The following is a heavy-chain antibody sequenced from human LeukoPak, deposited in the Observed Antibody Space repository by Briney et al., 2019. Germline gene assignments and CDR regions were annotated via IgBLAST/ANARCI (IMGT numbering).Heavy chain of an antibody. CDR3: ARGIGNYYYMDV. V-gene: IGHV4-34*01. Sequence: SETLSLTCAVSVGSFSGYYWCWIRQPPRTGLERIGEIKHSGSTNYNPPLPSRVAISVDTSKNQFSLKLSSVTAADTAVYYCARGIGNYYYMDVWGKGTTVTVSS. J-gene: IGHJ6*03. CDR2: IKHSGST. D-gene: IGHD3-10*01. CDR1: VGSFSGYY.